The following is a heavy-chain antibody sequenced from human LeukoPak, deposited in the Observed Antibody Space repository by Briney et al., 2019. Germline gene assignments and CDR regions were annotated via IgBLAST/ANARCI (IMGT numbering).Heavy chain of an antibody. V-gene: IGHV4-61*02. D-gene: IGHD3-16*01. Sequence: PSETLSLTCTVSGGSISSGSYYWSWIRQPAGKGLEWIGRIYTSGSTNYNPSLKSRVTISVDTSKNQFSLKLSSVTAADTAVYYCARDRRRGIDYWGQGTLVTVSS. CDR2: IYTSGST. CDR3: ARDRRRGIDY. J-gene: IGHJ4*02. CDR1: GGSISSGSYY.